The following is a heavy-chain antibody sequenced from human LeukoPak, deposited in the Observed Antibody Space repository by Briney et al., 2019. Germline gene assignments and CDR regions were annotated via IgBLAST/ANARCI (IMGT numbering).Heavy chain of an antibody. D-gene: IGHD3-10*01. Sequence: SETLSLTCTVSGGSISSYYWSWIRQPAGKGLEWIGRIYTSGSTNYNPSLKSRVTISVDTSKNQFSLKLSSVTAADTAVHYCARQDNYYGSGSSYFDYWGQGTLVTVSS. CDR1: GGSISSYY. V-gene: IGHV4-4*07. J-gene: IGHJ4*02. CDR3: ARQDNYYGSGSSYFDY. CDR2: IYTSGST.